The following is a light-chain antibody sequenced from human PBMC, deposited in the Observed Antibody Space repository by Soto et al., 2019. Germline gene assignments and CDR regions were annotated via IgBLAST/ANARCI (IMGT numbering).Light chain of an antibody. Sequence: QSVLTQPPSVSGTPGQRVTISCSGSSSNIGNYYVDWYQEVPGTAPKPLIQSSTQRPSGVPDRFSGSKSGTSASLAISGLQSEDDADYYCAAWDGSLNGVVFGGGTKLTVL. V-gene: IGLV1-44*01. CDR1: SSNIGNYY. CDR3: AAWDGSLNGVV. J-gene: IGLJ3*02. CDR2: SST.